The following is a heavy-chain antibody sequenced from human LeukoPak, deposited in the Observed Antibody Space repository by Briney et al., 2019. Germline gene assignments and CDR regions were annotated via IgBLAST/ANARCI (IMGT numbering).Heavy chain of an antibody. CDR1: GYTFTSYD. J-gene: IGHJ4*02. Sequence: ASVKVSCKASGYTFTSYDINWVRQAPGQGLEWMGWISAYNGNTNYAQKLQGRVTMTTDTSTSTAYMELRSLRSDDTAVYYCARVTMVRGANQRSDYWGQGTLVTVSS. CDR2: ISAYNGNT. CDR3: ARVTMVRGANQRSDY. V-gene: IGHV1-18*01. D-gene: IGHD3-10*01.